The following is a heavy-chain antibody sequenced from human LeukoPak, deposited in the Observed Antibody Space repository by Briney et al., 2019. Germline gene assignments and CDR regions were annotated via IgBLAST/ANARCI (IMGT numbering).Heavy chain of an antibody. Sequence: SETLSLTCTVSGGSISSYYWSWIRQPAGKGLEWIGRIYTSGSTNYNPSLKSRVTMSVDTSKNQFSLKLSSVPAADTAVYYCARATIHYDILTGAYGDAFDIWGQGTVVTVSS. D-gene: IGHD3-9*01. CDR1: GGSISSYY. V-gene: IGHV4-4*07. J-gene: IGHJ3*02. CDR3: ARATIHYDILTGAYGDAFDI. CDR2: IYTSGST.